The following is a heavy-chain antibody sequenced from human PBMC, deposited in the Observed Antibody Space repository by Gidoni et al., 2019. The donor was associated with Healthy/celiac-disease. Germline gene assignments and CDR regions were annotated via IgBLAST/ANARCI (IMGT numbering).Heavy chain of an antibody. V-gene: IGHV4-39*01. CDR3: ARRDYSNYFDY. D-gene: IGHD4-4*01. CDR1: GGSISSSSYY. CDR2: IYYSGST. Sequence: QLQLQESGPGLVQPSETLSLTCTVPGGSISSSSYYWGWIRQPPGKGLEWIGSIYYSGSTYYNPSLKSRVTISVDTSKNQFSLKLSSVTAADTAVYYCARRDYSNYFDYWGQGTLVTVSS. J-gene: IGHJ4*02.